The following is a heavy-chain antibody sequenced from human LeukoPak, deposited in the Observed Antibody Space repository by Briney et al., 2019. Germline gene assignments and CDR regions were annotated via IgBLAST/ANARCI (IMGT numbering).Heavy chain of an antibody. V-gene: IGHV3-23*01. CDR1: GFTFSSYA. J-gene: IGHJ4*02. Sequence: PGGSLRLSCAASGFTFSSYAMSWVRQAPGKGLEWVSAISGSGGSTYYADSVKGRFTISRDNSKNTLYLQMNSLRAGDTAVYYCAKAERVVPAAPTDYWGQGTLVTVSS. CDR2: ISGSGGST. CDR3: AKAERVVPAAPTDY. D-gene: IGHD2-2*01.